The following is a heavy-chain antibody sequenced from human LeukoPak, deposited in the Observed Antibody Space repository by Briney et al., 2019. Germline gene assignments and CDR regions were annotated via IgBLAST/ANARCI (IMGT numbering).Heavy chain of an antibody. D-gene: IGHD2-15*01. CDR2: IYYSGST. J-gene: IGHJ4*02. V-gene: IGHV4-59*01. Sequence: PSETLSLTCTVSGGSISSYYWSWIRQPPGKGLEWIGYIYYSGSTNYNPSLKSRVTISVDTSKNQFSLKLSSVTAADMAVYYCARGFGYCSGGSCYAEYYFDYWGQGTLVTVSS. CDR1: GGSISSYY. CDR3: ARGFGYCSGGSCYAEYYFDY.